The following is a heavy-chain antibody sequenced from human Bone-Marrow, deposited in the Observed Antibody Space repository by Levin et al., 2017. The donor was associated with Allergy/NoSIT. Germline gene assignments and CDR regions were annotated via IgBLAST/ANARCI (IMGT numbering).Heavy chain of an antibody. Sequence: KVSCKGSGYSFTNYWIGWVRQMPGKGLEWMGIIYPGDSQTTYNPSFQGQVTMSVDKSISTIYLQWSSLKASDTALYYCVRDDRFRILSSQYTFDTWGQGTMVTVSS. D-gene: IGHD2-15*01. CDR2: IYPGDSQT. CDR3: VRDDRFRILSSQYTFDT. J-gene: IGHJ3*02. CDR1: GYSFTNYW. V-gene: IGHV5-51*01.